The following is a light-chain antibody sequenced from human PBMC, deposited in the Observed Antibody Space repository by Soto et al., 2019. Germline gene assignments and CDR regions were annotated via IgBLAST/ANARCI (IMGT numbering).Light chain of an antibody. CDR3: AAWDDSLNGPV. CDR1: SSDIGSNT. J-gene: IGLJ2*01. CDR2: NHN. Sequence: QAVVTQPPSASGTPGQRVTISCSGSSSDIGSNTVNWYQQLPGTAPKLLVYNHNQRPSGVPDRFSGSKSGTSASLAISGLQSEDEAVYYCAAWDDSLNGPVFGGGTKLTVL. V-gene: IGLV1-44*01.